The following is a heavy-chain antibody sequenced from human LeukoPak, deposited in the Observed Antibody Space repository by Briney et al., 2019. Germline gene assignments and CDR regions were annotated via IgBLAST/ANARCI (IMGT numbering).Heavy chain of an antibody. CDR1: GFTFSSFA. CDR2: ISGGGGST. Sequence: GGSLRLSCAASGFTFSSFAMNWVRQAPGKGLEWVSGISGGGGSTYYADSVKGRFTISRDNSKNTLYLQMNSLRAEDTAVYYCAKVHYYDSSGYYYYYYGMDVWGQGTTVTVSS. CDR3: AKVHYYDSSGYYYYYYGMDV. J-gene: IGHJ6*02. D-gene: IGHD3-22*01. V-gene: IGHV3-23*01.